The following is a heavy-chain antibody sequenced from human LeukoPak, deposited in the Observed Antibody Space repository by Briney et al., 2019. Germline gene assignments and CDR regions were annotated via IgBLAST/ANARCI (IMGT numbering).Heavy chain of an antibody. J-gene: IGHJ4*02. Sequence: GGSLRLSCAASGFTFSSYGMNWVRQAPGKGLEWVASIGSSSSYIYYADSVKGRFTISRDTAKNSLYLQMNNLRAEDTAVYYCARVLDSAWYSGYWGQGTLVTVSS. D-gene: IGHD6-19*01. CDR3: ARVLDSAWYSGY. V-gene: IGHV3-21*01. CDR1: GFTFSSYG. CDR2: IGSSSSYI.